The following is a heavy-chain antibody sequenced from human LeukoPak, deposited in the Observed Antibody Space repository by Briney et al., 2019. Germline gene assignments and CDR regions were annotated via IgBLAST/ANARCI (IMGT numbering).Heavy chain of an antibody. D-gene: IGHD6-13*01. Sequence: GGSLRHSCAATRFTLISYPMSWLRQAPAKGLAGVSGMSDCCYEKYYAGSLKGRSTIPRDNSQKTLSPYVNSLTDEDAAVCYFPRRPSRDLRAEYFQHWGQGTLVTASS. CDR2: MSDCCYEK. J-gene: IGHJ1*01. CDR1: RFTLISYP. CDR3: PRRPSRDLRAEYFQH. V-gene: IGHV3-23*01.